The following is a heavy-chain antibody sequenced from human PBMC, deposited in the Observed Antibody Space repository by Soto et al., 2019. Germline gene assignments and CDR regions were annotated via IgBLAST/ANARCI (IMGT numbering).Heavy chain of an antibody. CDR2: ISWNSGEI. CDR3: AKAASLTAVADH. CDR1: VFIFDGYA. J-gene: IGHJ4*01. Sequence: SLRVSCASSVFIFDGYAMHWVGQAPGKALEWVSGISWNSGEIAYAASVKGRFTISRDNPRNSLYLQMNNLRPEDTALYYCAKAASLTAVADHWGHGTMVTVSS. D-gene: IGHD6-19*01. V-gene: IGHV3-9*01.